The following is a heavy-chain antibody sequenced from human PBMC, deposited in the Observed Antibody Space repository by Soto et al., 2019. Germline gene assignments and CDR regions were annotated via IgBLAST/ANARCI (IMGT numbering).Heavy chain of an antibody. D-gene: IGHD3-9*01. CDR2: IYSGGST. Sequence: GGSLRLSCAASGFTVSSNYMSWVRQAPGKGLEWVSVIYSGGSTYYADSVKGRFTISRDNSKNTLYLQMNSLRAEDTAVYYCARMGRGYFDWLLYDPHPPFDYWGQGTLVTVSS. V-gene: IGHV3-66*01. CDR1: GFTVSSNY. CDR3: ARMGRGYFDWLLYDPHPPFDY. J-gene: IGHJ4*02.